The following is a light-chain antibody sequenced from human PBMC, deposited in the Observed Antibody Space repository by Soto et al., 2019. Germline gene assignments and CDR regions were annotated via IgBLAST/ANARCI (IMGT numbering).Light chain of an antibody. Sequence: QMTQSPSTLSGSVGDRVTITCRASQTISSWLAWYQQKPGKAPKLLIYKASTLKSGVPSRLSGSGSGTEFTLTISSLQPDDFATYYCQHYNSYSEAFGQGTKVDIK. CDR2: KAS. V-gene: IGKV1-5*03. J-gene: IGKJ1*01. CDR3: QHYNSYSEA. CDR1: QTISSW.